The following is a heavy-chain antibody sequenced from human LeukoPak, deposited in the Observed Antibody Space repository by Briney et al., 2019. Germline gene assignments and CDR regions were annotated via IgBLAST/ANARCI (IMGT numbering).Heavy chain of an antibody. CDR2: IYYTGGT. CDR3: AKYGNSGWVIDN. Sequence: PSKTLSLTCTVSGGSIGSNYWTWIRQPPGKGLEYIGYIYYTGGTNCNPSLKSRVTISVDTSKNQFSLKLTSVTAADTAVYFCAKYGNSGWVIDNWGQGTLVTVSS. D-gene: IGHD6-19*01. CDR1: GGSIGSNY. V-gene: IGHV4-59*08. J-gene: IGHJ4*02.